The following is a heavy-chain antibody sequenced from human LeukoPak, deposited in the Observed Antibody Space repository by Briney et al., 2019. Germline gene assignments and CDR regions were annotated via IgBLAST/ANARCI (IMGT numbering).Heavy chain of an antibody. CDR1: GGSISSYY. Sequence: SETLSLTCTVSGGSISSYYWSWIRQPPGKGLEWIGYIYYSGSTNYNPSLKSRVTISVDTSKNQFSLKLSSVTAADTAVYYCARRAVVGASYYSDYWGQGTLVTVSS. V-gene: IGHV4-59*08. CDR2: IYYSGST. J-gene: IGHJ4*02. CDR3: ARRAVVGASYYSDY. D-gene: IGHD2-15*01.